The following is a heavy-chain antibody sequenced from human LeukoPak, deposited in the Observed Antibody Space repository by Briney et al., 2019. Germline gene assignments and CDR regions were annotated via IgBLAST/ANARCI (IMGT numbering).Heavy chain of an antibody. Sequence: GRSLRLSCAASGFTFDDYAMHWVRQAPGKGLEWVSGISWNGGSIGYADSVKGRFTISRDNAKNSLYLQMNSLRAEDTALYYCAKVWSSSSWNFDYWGQGTLVTVSS. J-gene: IGHJ4*02. CDR2: ISWNGGSI. D-gene: IGHD6-13*01. V-gene: IGHV3-9*01. CDR1: GFTFDDYA. CDR3: AKVWSSSSWNFDY.